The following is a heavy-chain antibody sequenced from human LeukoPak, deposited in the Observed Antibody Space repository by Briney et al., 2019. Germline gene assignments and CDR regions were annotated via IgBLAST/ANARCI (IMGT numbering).Heavy chain of an antibody. Sequence: SETLSLTCTVSGGSISTSNDYWGWIRQPPGKGLEWIASIYYSGSTYYNPSLKSRVTISVDTSKNQFSLKLSSVTAADTAVYYCARPRYCSSTCRYFDYWGQGTLVTVSS. CDR1: GGSISTSNDY. J-gene: IGHJ4*02. CDR3: ARPRYCSSTCRYFDY. CDR2: IYYSGST. V-gene: IGHV4-39*01. D-gene: IGHD2-2*01.